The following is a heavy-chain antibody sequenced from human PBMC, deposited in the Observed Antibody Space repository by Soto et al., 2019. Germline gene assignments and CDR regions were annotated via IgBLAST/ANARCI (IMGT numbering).Heavy chain of an antibody. D-gene: IGHD2-15*01. Sequence: ASVKVSCKASGYTFTGYYMHWVRQAPGQGLEWMGWINPNSGGTNYAQKFQGWVTMTRDTSISTAYMELSRLRSDDTAVYYCARGLEDMYAGMDVWGQGTTVTVSS. V-gene: IGHV1-2*04. CDR2: INPNSGGT. J-gene: IGHJ6*02. CDR1: GYTFTGYY. CDR3: ARGLEDMYAGMDV.